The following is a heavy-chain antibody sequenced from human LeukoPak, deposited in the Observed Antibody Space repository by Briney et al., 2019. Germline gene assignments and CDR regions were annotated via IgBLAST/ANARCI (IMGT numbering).Heavy chain of an antibody. CDR3: ARAHNWKYGTFDY. Sequence: PGGSLRPSCAASGFTFSGYSMNWVRQAPGKGLEWVSSISSSSSYIYYADSVKGRFTISRDNAKNSLYLQMNSLRAEDTAVYYCARAHNWKYGTFDYWGQGTLVTVSS. D-gene: IGHD1-7*01. CDR1: GFTFSGYS. J-gene: IGHJ4*02. CDR2: ISSSSSYI. V-gene: IGHV3-21*01.